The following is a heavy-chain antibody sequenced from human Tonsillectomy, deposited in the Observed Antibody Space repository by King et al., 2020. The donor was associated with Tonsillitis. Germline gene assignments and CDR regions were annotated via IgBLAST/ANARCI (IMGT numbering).Heavy chain of an antibody. CDR1: GFTFTSVS. CDR2: SLTTSDGGTP. CDR3: STGVARRGENYFDY. V-gene: IGHV3-15*01. J-gene: IGHJ4*02. Sequence: VQLVESGGGLVKPGGSLRLSCTTSGFTFTSVSMTWVRQAPGKGLEWIGRSLTTSDGGTPEYAAAVKGRFVISRDDSKKTVYLQMNNLKVEDTAVYFCSTGVARRGENYFDYWGQGTLVTVSS. D-gene: IGHD3-16*01.